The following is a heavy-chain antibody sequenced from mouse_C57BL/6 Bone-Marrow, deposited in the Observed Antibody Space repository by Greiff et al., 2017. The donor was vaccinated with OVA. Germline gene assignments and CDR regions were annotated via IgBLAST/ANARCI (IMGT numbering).Heavy chain of an antibody. V-gene: IGHV1-55*01. J-gene: IGHJ4*01. CDR2: IYPGSGST. CDR3: ARGGYYDFFYAMDY. Sequence: QVHVKQPGAELVKPGASVKMSCKASGYTFTSYWITWVKQRPGQGLEWIGDIYPGSGSTNYNEKFKSKATLTVDTSSSTAYMQLSSLTSEDSAVYYCARGGYYDFFYAMDYWGQGTSVTVSS. CDR1: GYTFTSYW. D-gene: IGHD2-3*01.